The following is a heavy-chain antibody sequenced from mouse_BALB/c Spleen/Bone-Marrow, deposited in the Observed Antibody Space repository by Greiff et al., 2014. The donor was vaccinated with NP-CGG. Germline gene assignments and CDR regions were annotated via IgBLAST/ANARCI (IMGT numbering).Heavy chain of an antibody. D-gene: IGHD1-2*01. Sequence: VQLQQSGAELVKPGASVKLSCTASGFNIKDTYMHWVKQRPEQGLEWNGRIDPANGNTKYDPKFQGKATITADTSSNTAYLQLSSLTSEDTAVYYCARTAPENFDYWGQGTTLTVSS. CDR2: IDPANGNT. V-gene: IGHV14-3*02. J-gene: IGHJ2*01. CDR1: GFNIKDTY. CDR3: ARTAPENFDY.